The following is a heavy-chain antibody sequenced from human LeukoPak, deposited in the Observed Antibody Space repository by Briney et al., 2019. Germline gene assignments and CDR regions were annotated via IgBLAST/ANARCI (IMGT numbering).Heavy chain of an antibody. CDR2: ITSKTNSYAT. CDR3: AAGITLVRGGTFDI. V-gene: IGHV3-73*01. Sequence: GGSLRLSCAASGFTFSGFIIHWVRQAPGKGLEWIGRITSKTNSYATAYAASVKGRFTVSRDDSKKTAYLQMNSLKTEDTAVYYCAAGITLVRGGTFDIWGQGTMVIVAS. CDR1: GFTFSGFI. J-gene: IGHJ3*02. D-gene: IGHD3-10*01.